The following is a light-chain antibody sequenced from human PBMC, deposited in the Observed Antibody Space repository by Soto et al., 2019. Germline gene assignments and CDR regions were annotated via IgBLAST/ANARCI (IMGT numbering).Light chain of an antibody. V-gene: IGKV3-11*01. J-gene: IGKJ5*01. CDR2: DAS. CDR1: QSVGIY. Sequence: VLTQSPATLSLSPGERATLSCSASQSVGIYLGWYQQRPGQAPRLLIYDASKRAAGIPARFSGSGSGTDFTLTIISLEPAELGVYYCQHRSFRRRAFGKGTRLEIK. CDR3: QHRSFRRRA.